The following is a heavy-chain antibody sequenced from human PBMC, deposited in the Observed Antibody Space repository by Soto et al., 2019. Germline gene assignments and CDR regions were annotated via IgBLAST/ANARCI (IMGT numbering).Heavy chain of an antibody. D-gene: IGHD3-10*01. CDR3: ARGIWFGELTPAYYYYYGMDV. V-gene: IGHV3-33*01. J-gene: IGHJ6*02. Sequence: QVQLVESGGGVVQPGRSLRLSCAASGFTFSSYGMHWVRQAPGKGLEWVAVIWYDGSNKYYADSVKGRFTISRDNSKNTLYLQMNSLRAEDTAVYYCARGIWFGELTPAYYYYYGMDVWGQGTTVTVSS. CDR1: GFTFSSYG. CDR2: IWYDGSNK.